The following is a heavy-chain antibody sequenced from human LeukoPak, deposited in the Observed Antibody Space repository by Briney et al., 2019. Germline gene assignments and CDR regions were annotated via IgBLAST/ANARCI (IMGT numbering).Heavy chain of an antibody. CDR3: ARELMDYDFWSGYYKDNWFDP. Sequence: SQTLSLTCTVFGGSLNSGSYYWSWVRQHPGKGLEWIGYISYRGGTHYNPSLKSRVSISGDTSKNQFSLSVSSVTAADTAVYYCARELMDYDFWSGYYKDNWFDPWGQGTLVTVSS. D-gene: IGHD3-3*01. CDR1: GGSLNSGSYY. V-gene: IGHV4-31*03. CDR2: ISYRGGT. J-gene: IGHJ5*02.